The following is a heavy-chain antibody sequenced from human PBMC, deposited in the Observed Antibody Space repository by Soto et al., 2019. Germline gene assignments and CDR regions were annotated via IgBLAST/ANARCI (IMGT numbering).Heavy chain of an antibody. CDR3: AREVGYYSATRRNLYFDY. CDR2: INHTGGS. J-gene: IGHJ4*02. CDR1: GGSFSGYY. D-gene: IGHD2-2*01. V-gene: IGHV4-34*01. Sequence: SEPLSLTCAVSGGSFSGYYWSWVRQPPGKGLEWIGDINHTGGSNYNPSLKSRVMISVDTAKTQFSLNVTSVTAADTAVYYCAREVGYYSATRRNLYFDYWGPGTPVTVSS.